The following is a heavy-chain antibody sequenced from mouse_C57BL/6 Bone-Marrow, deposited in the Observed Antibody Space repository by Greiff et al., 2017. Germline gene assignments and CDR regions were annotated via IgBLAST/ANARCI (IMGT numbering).Heavy chain of an antibody. J-gene: IGHJ3*01. CDR3: ARWNPWFAY. CDR1: GYAFTNYL. Sequence: QVQLKQSGAELVRPGTSVKVSCKASGYAFTNYLIEWVKQRPGQGLEWIGVINPGSGGTNYNEKFKGKATLTADKSSSTAYMPLSRLTSEDSAVYFCARWNPWFAYGGQGTLVTVSA. CDR2: INPGSGGT. V-gene: IGHV1-54*01.